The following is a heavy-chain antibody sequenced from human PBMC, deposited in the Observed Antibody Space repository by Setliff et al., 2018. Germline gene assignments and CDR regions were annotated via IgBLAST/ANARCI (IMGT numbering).Heavy chain of an antibody. V-gene: IGHV3-30*02. CDR1: GFTFSSYG. Sequence: GGSLRLSCAASGFTFSSYGMHWVRQAPGKGLEWVAFILYDGSNKYYADSVEGRFTISRDNAKNTLYLQMNSLRAEDTAVYDCARGGCSATSCLDYWGQGILVTVSS. CDR3: ARGGCSATSCLDY. D-gene: IGHD2-2*01. J-gene: IGHJ4*02. CDR2: ILYDGSNK.